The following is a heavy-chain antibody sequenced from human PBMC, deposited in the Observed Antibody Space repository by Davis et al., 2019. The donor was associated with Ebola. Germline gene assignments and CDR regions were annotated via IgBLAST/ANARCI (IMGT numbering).Heavy chain of an antibody. J-gene: IGHJ4*02. CDR2: IYYNGRT. D-gene: IGHD3-22*01. Sequence: SETLSPTCSVSGGSISSGTYYWGWVRQPPGKGLEWIGAIYYNGRTYYNSSLEGRVTISLDTSKNQFSLRLNSVTAADTAIYFCARDRHDSRAYGFWGQGILVTVSA. V-gene: IGHV4-39*07. CDR1: GGSISSGTYY. CDR3: ARDRHDSRAYGF.